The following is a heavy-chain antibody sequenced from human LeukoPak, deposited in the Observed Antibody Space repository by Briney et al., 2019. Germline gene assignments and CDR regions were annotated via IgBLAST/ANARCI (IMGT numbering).Heavy chain of an antibody. CDR1: GYSISSGYY. D-gene: IGHD2-21*01. V-gene: IGHV4-38-2*02. CDR3: ARDMGQNCGGDCYSDAFDI. Sequence: SETLSLTCTVSGYSISSGYYWGWIRQPPGKGLEWIGSIYHSGSTYYNLSLKSRVTISVDTSKNQFSLKLSSVTAADTAVYYCARDMGQNCGGDCYSDAFDIWGQGTMVTVSS. J-gene: IGHJ3*02. CDR2: IYHSGST.